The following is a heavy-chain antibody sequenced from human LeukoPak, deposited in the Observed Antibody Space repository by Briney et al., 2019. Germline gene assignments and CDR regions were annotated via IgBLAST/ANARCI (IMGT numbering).Heavy chain of an antibody. D-gene: IGHD6-19*01. CDR2: IYYSGTA. CDR3: ARGEPAFSSGWYTYYFDY. V-gene: IGHV4-59*01. Sequence: SETLSLTCTVSGGSISSYYWSWIRQTPGKGLEWIGYIYYSGTANYNPSLRSRVAISLDTSKNQFSLKLSSVTAADTAVYYCARGEPAFSSGWYTYYFDYWGQGTLVTVSS. CDR1: GGSISSYY. J-gene: IGHJ4*02.